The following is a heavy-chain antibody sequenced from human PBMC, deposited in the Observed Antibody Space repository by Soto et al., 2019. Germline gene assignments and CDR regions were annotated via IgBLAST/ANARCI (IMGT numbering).Heavy chain of an antibody. V-gene: IGHV4-30-4*01. Sequence: SETLSLTCTVSGGSISSGDYYWSWIRQPPGKGLVWIGYIYYSGSTYYNPSLKSRVTISVDTSKNHFSLKLSFVTAADTAVFYCARALYSSFPRYYYYGMDVWGQGTTVTVSS. CDR2: IYYSGST. J-gene: IGHJ6*02. CDR3: ARALYSSFPRYYYYGMDV. D-gene: IGHD4-4*01. CDR1: GGSISSGDYY.